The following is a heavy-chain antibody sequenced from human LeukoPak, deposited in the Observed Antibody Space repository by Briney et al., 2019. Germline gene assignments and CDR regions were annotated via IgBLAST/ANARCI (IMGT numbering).Heavy chain of an antibody. CDR2: LSRSGDTT. V-gene: IGHV3-23*01. Sequence: GGSLRLSCAASGFTFSSYAMSWGRQAPGKGLEWVSALSRSGDTTYYADSVKGRFTISRDNSKNTLYLQMNSLRVDDTAVYYCAKATSVVTLFDYWGQGTLVTVSS. J-gene: IGHJ4*02. CDR1: GFTFSSYA. CDR3: AKATSVVTLFDY. D-gene: IGHD4-23*01.